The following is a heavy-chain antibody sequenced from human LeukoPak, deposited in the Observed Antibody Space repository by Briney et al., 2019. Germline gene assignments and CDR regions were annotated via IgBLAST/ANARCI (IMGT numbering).Heavy chain of an antibody. Sequence: GGSLRLSCAASGFTFSNAWMSWVRQAPGKGLEWVGRIKSKTDGGTTDYAAPVKGRFTISRDDSKNTLYPQMNSLKTEDTAVYYCTTDPIVGAGIDYWGQGTLVTVSS. J-gene: IGHJ4*02. V-gene: IGHV3-15*01. CDR3: TTDPIVGAGIDY. D-gene: IGHD1-26*01. CDR1: GFTFSNAW. CDR2: IKSKTDGGTT.